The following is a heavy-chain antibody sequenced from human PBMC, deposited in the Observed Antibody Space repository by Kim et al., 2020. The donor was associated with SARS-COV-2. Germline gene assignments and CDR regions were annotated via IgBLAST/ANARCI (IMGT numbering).Heavy chain of an antibody. V-gene: IGHV5-10-1*01. J-gene: IGHJ4*02. CDR3: ARQDQLLWFDY. CDR2: T. Sequence: TNNSPSFQGHVTLSADKSIRTAYLQWSSLKASDTAMYYCARQDQLLWFDYWGQGTLVTVSS. D-gene: IGHD2-2*01.